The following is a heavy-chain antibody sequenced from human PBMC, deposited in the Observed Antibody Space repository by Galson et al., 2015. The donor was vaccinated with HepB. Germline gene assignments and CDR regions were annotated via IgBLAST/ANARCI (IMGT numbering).Heavy chain of an antibody. Sequence: SLRLSCAASGFTFSRYAMNWVRQAPGKGPEWVSGISGSGDSTYYTASVRGRFTLSRDNSKNTLYLQLHSLRAEDTAVYYCAKDLNFGELFYGDHWGQGTLVTVSS. CDR2: ISGSGDST. J-gene: IGHJ5*02. D-gene: IGHD3-10*01. CDR3: AKDLNFGELFYGDH. V-gene: IGHV3-23*01. CDR1: GFTFSRYA.